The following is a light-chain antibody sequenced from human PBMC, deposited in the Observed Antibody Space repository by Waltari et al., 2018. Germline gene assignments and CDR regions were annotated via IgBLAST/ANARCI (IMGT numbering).Light chain of an antibody. CDR1: SSDIGGYNY. V-gene: IGLV2-14*03. Sequence: QSALTQPASVSGSPGQSITISCTGTSSDIGGYNYVSWYQQVPGKAPKLMIYDVSNRPSGVSSHFSGSKSGNTASLTISGLQAEDEADYFCSSYMDSSTLELFGGGTSLTVL. J-gene: IGLJ2*01. CDR3: SSYMDSSTLEL. CDR2: DVS.